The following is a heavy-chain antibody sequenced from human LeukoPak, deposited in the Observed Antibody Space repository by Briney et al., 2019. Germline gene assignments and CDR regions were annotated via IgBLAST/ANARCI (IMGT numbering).Heavy chain of an antibody. CDR2: IYTSGST. J-gene: IGHJ5*02. CDR1: GGSFSGYY. D-gene: IGHD6-13*01. V-gene: IGHV4-4*07. CDR3: ARDSLVHPNRWFDP. Sequence: SETLSLTCAVYGGSFSGYYWSWIRQPPGKGLEWIGRIYTSGSTNYNPSLKSRVSMSVDTSTNQFSLKLSSVTAADTAVYYCARDSLVHPNRWFDPWGQGTLVIVSP.